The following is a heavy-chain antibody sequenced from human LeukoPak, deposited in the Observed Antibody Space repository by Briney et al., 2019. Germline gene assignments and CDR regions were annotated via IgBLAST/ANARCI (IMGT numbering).Heavy chain of an antibody. J-gene: IGHJ5*02. CDR3: ARDVGYDKNWFDP. Sequence: SGGSLRLSCAASGFTFSNYGMHWVRQAPGKGLEWVAVIWYDGSNKYYADSVKGRFTISRDNSKNTLYLRMNSLRVEDTAVYYCARDVGYDKNWFDPWGQGTLVTVSS. CDR1: GFTFSNYG. D-gene: IGHD2-8*02. V-gene: IGHV3-33*01. CDR2: IWYDGSNK.